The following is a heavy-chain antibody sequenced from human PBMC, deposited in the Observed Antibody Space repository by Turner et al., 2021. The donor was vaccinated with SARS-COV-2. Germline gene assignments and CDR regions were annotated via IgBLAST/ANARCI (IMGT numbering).Heavy chain of an antibody. CDR2: IIPIIGIA. J-gene: IGHJ3*02. CDR1: GGTFSSHV. CDR3: ARRHSGNYDAFDI. D-gene: IGHD1-26*01. Sequence: QVQLVQSGAEVKKPGSSVKVSCKASGGTFSSHVISWVRQAPGQGLEWMGGIIPIIGIANYAQKFQGRVTITADKSTSTAYMELSSLRSEDTAVYYCARRHSGNYDAFDIWGQGTMVTVSS. V-gene: IGHV1-69*10.